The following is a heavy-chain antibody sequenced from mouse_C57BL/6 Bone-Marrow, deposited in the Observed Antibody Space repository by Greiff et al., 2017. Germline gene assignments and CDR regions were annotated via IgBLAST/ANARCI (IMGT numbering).Heavy chain of an antibody. V-gene: IGHV1-55*01. CDR2: IYPTSGRT. Sequence: QVQLQQPGAELVKPGASVKMSCKASGYTFTSYWITWVKQRPGQGLEWIGYIYPTSGRTNNNEKLQRKAILTVDTSSNTAYMQLSRLKSEDSAVFYCARSGPLGRSFDYWGQGTTLTVSS. J-gene: IGHJ2*01. CDR1: GYTFTSYW. D-gene: IGHD4-1*01. CDR3: ARSGPLGRSFDY.